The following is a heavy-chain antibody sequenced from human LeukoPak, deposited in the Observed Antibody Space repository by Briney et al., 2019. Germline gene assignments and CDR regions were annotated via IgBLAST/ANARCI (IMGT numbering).Heavy chain of an antibody. J-gene: IGHJ4*02. CDR1: GGSISSYY. CDR3: ARNDPYSSGHYYFDY. Sequence: PSETLSLTCTVSGGSISSYYWSWIRQPAGKELEWIGRIYTSGSTNYNPSLKSRVTMSVDTSKNQFSLKLSSVTAADTAVYYCARNDPYSSGHYYFDYWGQGTLVTVSS. D-gene: IGHD3-22*01. V-gene: IGHV4-4*07. CDR2: IYTSGST.